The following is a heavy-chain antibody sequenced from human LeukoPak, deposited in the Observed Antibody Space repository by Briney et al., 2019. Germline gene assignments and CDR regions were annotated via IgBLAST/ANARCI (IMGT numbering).Heavy chain of an antibody. CDR1: GFTVITND. J-gene: IGHJ4*02. Sequence: GGSLRLSCAASGFTVITNDMTWVRQAPGKGLEWVSVLYSDGNTKYADSVKGRFTISRDTSENTVYLQMNSLRADDTAVYYCARRQDDSPLGYWGQGTLVTVSS. CDR2: LYSDGNT. V-gene: IGHV3-53*01. CDR3: ARRQDDSPLGY. D-gene: IGHD3-9*01.